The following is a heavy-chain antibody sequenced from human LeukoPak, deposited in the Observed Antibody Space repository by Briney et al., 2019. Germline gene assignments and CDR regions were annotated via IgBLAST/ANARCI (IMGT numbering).Heavy chain of an antibody. CDR2: ISSDGTYT. CDR1: GFTFSSHL. V-gene: IGHV3-74*01. Sequence: GGSLRLSCAASGFTFSSHLMHWVRQAPGKGLVWVSRISSDGTYTNYADSVRGRFTISRDNAKNTLYLQMNSLRAEDTAVYYCARGLGSSGGYYVGDFWGQGTLVTVSS. J-gene: IGHJ4*02. CDR3: ARGLGSSGGYYVGDF. D-gene: IGHD1-26*01.